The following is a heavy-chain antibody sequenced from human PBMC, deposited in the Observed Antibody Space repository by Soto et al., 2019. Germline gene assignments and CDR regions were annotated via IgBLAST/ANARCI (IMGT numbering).Heavy chain of an antibody. D-gene: IGHD3-16*01. V-gene: IGHV1-69*12. CDR1: GDTFDTYT. CDR2: IIPMFRTT. Sequence: QVQLVQSGTEVRKPGSSVNVSCQASGDTFDTYTFSWVRQAPGQGLQWMGEIIPMFRTTNYAPRFQGRLTLTADDSTRIVYMEVNSLTFEDTAVYYCAGWDGGADAFDLWGQGTMIAVSS. J-gene: IGHJ3*01. CDR3: AGWDGGADAFDL.